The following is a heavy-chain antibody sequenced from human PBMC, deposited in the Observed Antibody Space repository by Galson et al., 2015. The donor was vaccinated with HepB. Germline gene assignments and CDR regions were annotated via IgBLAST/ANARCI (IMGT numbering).Heavy chain of an antibody. CDR1: GGSLKTSDYY. CDR3: MRVPSSSSSTGIDY. V-gene: IGHV4-39*07. D-gene: IGHD6-13*01. CDR2: IYYSGNT. Sequence: ETLSLTCTVSGGSLKTSDYYWGWIRQPPGKGLEWIGSIYYSGNTYYNPSLKSRVSISLDTSNNQFSLKVNSVTAADTAVYYCMRVPSSSSSTGIDYWGQGTLVTVSS. J-gene: IGHJ4*02.